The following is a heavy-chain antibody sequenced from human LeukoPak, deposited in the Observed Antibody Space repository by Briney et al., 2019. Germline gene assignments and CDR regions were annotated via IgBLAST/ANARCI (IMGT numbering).Heavy chain of an antibody. CDR1: GFTSSTYA. J-gene: IGHJ3*01. V-gene: IGHV3-23*01. CDR2: ISGSGGST. CDR3: AKDLAPGGS. D-gene: IGHD1-26*01. Sequence: GGSLRLSCAGSGFTSSTYAMSWVRQAPGKGLEWVSAISGSGGSTYYADSVKGRFTISRDNAKNTLYLQMNSLRVEDTAVYYCAKDLAPGGSWGQGTMVTVSS.